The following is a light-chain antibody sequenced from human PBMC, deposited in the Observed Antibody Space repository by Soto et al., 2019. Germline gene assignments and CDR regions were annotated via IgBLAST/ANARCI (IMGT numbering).Light chain of an antibody. CDR2: KAS. V-gene: IGKV1-5*03. CDR1: QSISSW. Sequence: DIQMTQSPSTLSASVGDRVTITCRASQSISSWLAWYQQKPGKAPKLLIYKASSLESGVPSRFSGSGSGTEFTLTISSLQPDDFATYYCQQYNRPGTFGQGTKPEIK. J-gene: IGKJ2*01. CDR3: QQYNRPGT.